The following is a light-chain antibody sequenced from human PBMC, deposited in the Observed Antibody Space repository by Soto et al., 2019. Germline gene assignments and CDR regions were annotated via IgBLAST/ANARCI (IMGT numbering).Light chain of an antibody. CDR3: SSYAGSNSVV. CDR1: SSDVGGYNY. J-gene: IGLJ2*01. V-gene: IGLV2-8*01. CDR2: EVS. Sequence: QSALTQPPSASGSPGQSVTISCTGTSSDVGGYNYVSWYQQHPGKAPKLMIYEVSKRPSGVPDRFSGSKSGNTASLTVSGLQAEDEADDYCSSYAGSNSVVFGGGTKLNVL.